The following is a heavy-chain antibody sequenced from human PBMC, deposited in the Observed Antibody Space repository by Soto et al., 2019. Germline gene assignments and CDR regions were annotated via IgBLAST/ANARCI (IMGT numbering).Heavy chain of an antibody. V-gene: IGHV3-74*01. D-gene: IGHD6-19*01. J-gene: IGHJ4*02. CDR2: MNSDGSTT. CDR3: ARLPGYSTGWTPFDF. Sequence: EVQLVESGGGLVQPGGSLRLSCAASGFTFTNYWVHWVRQAPGKGLVWVSRMNSDGSTTSHADSVKGRFTISSDNAKNTLYLQMNSLRAEDTAVYYCARLPGYSTGWTPFDFWGQGTQVTVSS. CDR1: GFTFTNYW.